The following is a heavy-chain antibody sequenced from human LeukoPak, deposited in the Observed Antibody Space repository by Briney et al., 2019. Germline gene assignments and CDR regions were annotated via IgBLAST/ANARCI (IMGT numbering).Heavy chain of an antibody. J-gene: IGHJ4*02. CDR2: IWYDGSNK. D-gene: IGHD3-22*01. Sequence: PGGSLRLSCAASGFTFSSYGMHWVRQAPGKGLEWVAVIWYDGSNKYYADSVKGRFTISRDNSKNTLYLQMNSLRAEDTAVYYCAKAPYDSSGYYYYFDYWGQGTLVTVSS. CDR3: AKAPYDSSGYYYYFDY. V-gene: IGHV3-33*06. CDR1: GFTFSSYG.